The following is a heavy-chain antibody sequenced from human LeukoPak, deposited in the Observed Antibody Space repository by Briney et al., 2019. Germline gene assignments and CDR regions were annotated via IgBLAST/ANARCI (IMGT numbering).Heavy chain of an antibody. CDR1: GFTVSSNY. CDR2: IYSGGST. CDR3: ARIRSSSSLVFDY. J-gene: IGHJ4*02. V-gene: IGHV3-66*01. Sequence: GGSLGLSCAASGFTVSSNYMSWDRQAPGKGLEWVSVIYSGGSTYYADSVKGRFTISRDNSKNTLYLQMNSLRAEDTAVYYCARIRSSSSLVFDYWGQGTLVTVSS. D-gene: IGHD6-6*01.